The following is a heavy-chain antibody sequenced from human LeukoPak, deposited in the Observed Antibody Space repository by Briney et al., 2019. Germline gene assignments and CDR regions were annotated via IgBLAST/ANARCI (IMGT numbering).Heavy chain of an antibody. Sequence: SSSSYIYYADSVKGRFTISRDNAKTSLYLQMNSLRAEDTAVYYCARKTPLDYDFWSGYFGPFDYWGQGTLVTVSS. CDR3: ARKTPLDYDFWSGYFGPFDY. V-gene: IGHV3-21*01. J-gene: IGHJ4*02. CDR2: SSSSYI. D-gene: IGHD3-3*01.